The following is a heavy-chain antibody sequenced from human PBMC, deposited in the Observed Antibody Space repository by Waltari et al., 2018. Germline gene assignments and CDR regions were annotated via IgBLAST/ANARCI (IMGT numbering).Heavy chain of an antibody. J-gene: IGHJ3*01. Sequence: QVHLVQSGAEVKKPGSSVRVSCKASGGTFSSYEFNWVRQAPGQGLEWMGGIIPIVGTPIYAQKFQGRATITADTSTTTAYMEVSSLRFEDTAVYYCARDLKGTTVIYDAFDLWGQGTMVSVSS. CDR1: GGTFSSYE. CDR3: ARDLKGTTVIYDAFDL. D-gene: IGHD4-17*01. V-gene: IGHV1-69*14. CDR2: IIPIVGTP.